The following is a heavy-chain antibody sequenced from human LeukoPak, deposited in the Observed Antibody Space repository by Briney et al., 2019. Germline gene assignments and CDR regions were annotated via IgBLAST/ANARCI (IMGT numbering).Heavy chain of an antibody. Sequence: GPSVKVSCKASGGTFSSYAISWVRQAPGQGLEWMGGIIPIFGSANYAQKFQGRVTITADESTSTAYMELSSLRSEDTAVYYCARALHLEIHSYFDSWGQGTLVTVSS. CDR2: IIPIFGSA. CDR1: GGTFSSYA. CDR3: ARALHLEIHSYFDS. D-gene: IGHD1-1*01. V-gene: IGHV1-69*01. J-gene: IGHJ4*02.